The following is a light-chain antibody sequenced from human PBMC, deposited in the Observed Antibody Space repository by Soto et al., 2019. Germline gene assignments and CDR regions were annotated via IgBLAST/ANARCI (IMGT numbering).Light chain of an antibody. CDR3: QHYSSSPPEFT. J-gene: IGKJ3*01. Sequence: IVLTQSPGNLSLSPGERATLSCRASQSVSSSYLAWYQQRPGQAPRLLIFGASYRATGIPDRFSGSGSGPDFTLTISRLEPEDFAVYYCQHYSSSPPEFTFGPGTKVDSK. V-gene: IGKV3-20*01. CDR2: GAS. CDR1: QSVSSSY.